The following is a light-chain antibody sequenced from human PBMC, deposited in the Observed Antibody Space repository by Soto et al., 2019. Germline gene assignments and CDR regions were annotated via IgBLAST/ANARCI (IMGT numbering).Light chain of an antibody. CDR3: LHDYNYPLT. CDR1: QSISSW. V-gene: IGKV1-5*03. J-gene: IGKJ4*01. CDR2: KAS. Sequence: IQMTQSPSTLSASVGDRVTITCRASQSISSWLAWYQQKPGKAPKLLIYKASSLESGVPSRFSGSGSGTDFTFTISSLQPEDIAIYYCLHDYNYPLTFGGGTKVDIK.